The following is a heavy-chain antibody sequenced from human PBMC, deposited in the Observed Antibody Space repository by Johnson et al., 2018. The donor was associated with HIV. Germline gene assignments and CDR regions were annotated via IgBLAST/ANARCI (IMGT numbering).Heavy chain of an antibody. J-gene: IGHJ3*02. Sequence: VQLVESGGGLIQPGGSLRLSCVASGFTVISNHMSWVRQAPGKGLEWVSVINAGGDTYYADSVKGRFTISRDRSKNTVSLQMNSLRVEDTAVYYCARDDRPDGFDIWGQGTMVTVSS. CDR2: INAGGDT. CDR1: GFTVISNH. V-gene: IGHV3-53*01. D-gene: IGHD1-14*01. CDR3: ARDDRPDGFDI.